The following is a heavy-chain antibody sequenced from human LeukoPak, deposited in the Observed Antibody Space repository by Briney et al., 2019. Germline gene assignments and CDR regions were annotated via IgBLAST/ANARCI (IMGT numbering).Heavy chain of an antibody. CDR1: GFTFSSYA. CDR3: EKTWGIAAAEYYFDY. V-gene: IGHV3-64D*06. Sequence: GGSLRLSCSASGFTFSSYAMHWVRQAPGKGLEYVSAIGTNAGRTYYADSVKGRFTISRDNSKNTLYLQMSSVRAEDTAVYYCEKTWGIAAAEYYFDYWGQGTLVTVSS. D-gene: IGHD6-13*01. CDR2: IGTNAGRT. J-gene: IGHJ4*02.